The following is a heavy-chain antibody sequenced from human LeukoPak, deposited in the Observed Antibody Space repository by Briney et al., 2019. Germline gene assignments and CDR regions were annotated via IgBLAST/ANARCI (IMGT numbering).Heavy chain of an antibody. CDR3: ARWDYSNYYYGMDV. CDR1: GGSISSYY. V-gene: IGHV4-59*01. D-gene: IGHD4-4*01. Sequence: SETLSLPCTVSGGSISSYYWSWLPQPPGKGLEWIGYIYYSGSPNYNPPLKRRVTISVDTSPTKFSLNLRSVTAADTAVYYCARWDYSNYYYGMDVWGQGTTVTVSS. J-gene: IGHJ6*02. CDR2: IYYSGSP.